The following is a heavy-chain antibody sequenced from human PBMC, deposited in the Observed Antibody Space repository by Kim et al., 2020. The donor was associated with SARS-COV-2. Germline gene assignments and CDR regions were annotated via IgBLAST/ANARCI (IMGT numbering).Heavy chain of an antibody. D-gene: IGHD3-10*01. CDR3: AATGRGVFPPEMFDY. J-gene: IGHJ4*02. CDR1: GGSISSSSYY. CDR2: IYYSGST. V-gene: IGHV4-39*01. Sequence: SETLSLTCTVSGGSISSSSYYWGWIRQPPGKGLEWIGSIYYSGSTYYNPSLKSRVTISVDTSKNQFSLKLSSVTAADTAVYYCAATGRGVFPPEMFDYWGQGTLVTVSS.